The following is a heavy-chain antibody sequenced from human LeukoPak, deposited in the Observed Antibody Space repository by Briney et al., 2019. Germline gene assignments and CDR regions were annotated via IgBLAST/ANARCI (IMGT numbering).Heavy chain of an antibody. Sequence: SETLSLTCTVSGGSISSYYWSWIRQPPGKGLEWIGYIYYSGSTNYNPSLKSRVTISVDTSKNQFSLKLSSVTAADTAVYYCARSYYYDPANWFDPRGQGTLVTVSS. CDR2: IYYSGST. CDR1: GGSISSYY. V-gene: IGHV4-59*08. J-gene: IGHJ5*02. CDR3: ARSYYYDPANWFDP. D-gene: IGHD3-22*01.